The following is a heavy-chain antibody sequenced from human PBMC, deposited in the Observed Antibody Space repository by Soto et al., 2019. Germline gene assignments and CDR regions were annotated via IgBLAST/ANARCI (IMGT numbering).Heavy chain of an antibody. Sequence: SVKVSCKASGYTFTSLGIGWVRQAPGQGLEWMGWISAYNGNTNYAQKLQGRVTMTTDTSTTTAYMEVRSLRSDDTAVYYCATVAYSSGLDYWGQGTLVTVSS. J-gene: IGHJ4*02. V-gene: IGHV1-18*01. CDR1: GYTFTSLG. D-gene: IGHD6-19*01. CDR3: ATVAYSSGLDY. CDR2: ISAYNGNT.